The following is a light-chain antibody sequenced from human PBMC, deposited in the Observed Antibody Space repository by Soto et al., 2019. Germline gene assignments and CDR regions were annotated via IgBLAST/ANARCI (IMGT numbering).Light chain of an antibody. V-gene: IGKV1-27*01. CDR2: ATS. J-gene: IGKJ4*01. CDR3: QPYNSAPLT. Sequence: DIQMTQSPSSLSASVGDRVTITCRASQDISNSLAWYQQKPGEVPKVLIYATSILQSGVPARFSGSGSGTDFTLTISSLQPEDVATDSCQPYNSAPLTFGGGTKVEI. CDR1: QDISNS.